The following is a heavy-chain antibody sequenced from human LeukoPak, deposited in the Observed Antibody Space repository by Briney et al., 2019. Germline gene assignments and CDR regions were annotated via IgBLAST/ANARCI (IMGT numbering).Heavy chain of an antibody. CDR2: INPSVGST. D-gene: IGHD6-6*01. CDR1: GYTFTSYY. CDR3: ARDGQLVGGILVP. V-gene: IGHV1-46*03. J-gene: IGHJ5*02. Sequence: ASVKVSCKASGYTFTSYYMHWVRQAPGQGLEWMGIINPSVGSTSYAQKFQGRVTMTRDTSTIPVYMELSSLRSKGTAVYFCARDGQLVGGILVPWGQGTLVTVSS.